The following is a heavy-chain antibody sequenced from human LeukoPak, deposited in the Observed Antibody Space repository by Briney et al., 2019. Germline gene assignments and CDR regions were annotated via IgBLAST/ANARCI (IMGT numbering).Heavy chain of an antibody. CDR2: INSDGSST. V-gene: IGHV3-74*01. CDR3: AREPSAYSNYNY. J-gene: IGHJ4*02. CDR1: GFTFSSYW. D-gene: IGHD4-4*01. Sequence: GGSLRLSCAASGFTFSSYWMHWVRQAPGKGLVWVSRINSDGSSTSYADSVKGRFTISRDNAKNTLYLQMNSPRAEDTAVYYCAREPSAYSNYNYWGQGTLVTVSS.